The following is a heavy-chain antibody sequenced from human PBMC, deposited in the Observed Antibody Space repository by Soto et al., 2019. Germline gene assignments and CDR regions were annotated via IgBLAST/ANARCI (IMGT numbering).Heavy chain of an antibody. Sequence: QVQLVQSGPEVKKPGSSVKVSCKASGATFSSYTISWVRQAPGQGVEWMGRIIHILGIANYAQKYQSRVTTTADKATSRASREQSRLRTEDTAVYYCAREVVRYRGYDYRTWGQGTLVTLSS. J-gene: IGHJ5*02. V-gene: IGHV1-69*08. CDR3: AREVVRYRGYDYRT. CDR1: GATFSSYT. D-gene: IGHD5-12*01. CDR2: IIHILGIA.